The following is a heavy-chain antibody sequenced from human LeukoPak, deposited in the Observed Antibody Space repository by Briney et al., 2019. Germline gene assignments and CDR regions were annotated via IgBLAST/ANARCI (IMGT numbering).Heavy chain of an antibody. CDR2: ISSNGGST. V-gene: IGHV3-64*01. J-gene: IGHJ4*02. CDR3: ARSNSGYDN. CDR1: GFTFSSYA. Sequence: GGSLRLSCAASGFTFSSYAMHWVRQAPGKGLEYVSAISSNGGSTYYANSVKGRFTISRDNSKNTPYLQMGSLRAEDMAVYYCARSNSGYDNWGQGTLVTVSS. D-gene: IGHD5-12*01.